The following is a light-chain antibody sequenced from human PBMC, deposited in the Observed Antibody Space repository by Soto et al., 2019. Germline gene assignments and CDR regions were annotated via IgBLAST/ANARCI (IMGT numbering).Light chain of an antibody. V-gene: IGKV3-15*01. J-gene: IGKJ1*01. CDR1: QSVSSN. Sequence: EIVMTQSPATLSVSPGERATLSCRASQSVSSNLAWYQQKPGQAPRLLIYGASTRATGIQARFSGSGSGTEFTLTISSLQSEDFAVYYCQQYNNWPPGTFGQGTKVEIK. CDR3: QQYNNWPPGT. CDR2: GAS.